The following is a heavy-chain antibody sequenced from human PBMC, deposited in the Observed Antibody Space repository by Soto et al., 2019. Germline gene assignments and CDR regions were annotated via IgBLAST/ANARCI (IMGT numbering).Heavy chain of an antibody. J-gene: IGHJ6*02. CDR3: GTYCSSTSCYLYGMDV. CDR1: GFTFSSYA. V-gene: IGHV3-64D*06. CDR2: ISSNGGST. D-gene: IGHD2-2*01. Sequence: GGSLRLSCSASGFTFSSYAMHWVRQAPGKGLEYVSAISSNGGSTYYADSVKGRFTISRDNSKNTLYLQMSSLRAEDTAVYYCGTYCSSTSCYLYGMDVWGQGTTVTVSS.